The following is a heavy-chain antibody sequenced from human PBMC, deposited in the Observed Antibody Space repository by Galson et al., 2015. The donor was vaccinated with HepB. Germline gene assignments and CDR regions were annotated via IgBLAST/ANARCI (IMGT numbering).Heavy chain of an antibody. J-gene: IGHJ4*02. Sequence: SVKVSCKASGGTFSTYTTSWVRQAPGQGLEWMGGIIPIFDKKNYAQKFKGRVTITADESTSTVYMELSSLRSDDTAVYYCARDGEASGTYLDYWGQGTLVIVSS. CDR3: ARDGEASGTYLDY. D-gene: IGHD1-26*01. V-gene: IGHV1-69*13. CDR1: GGTFSTYT. CDR2: IIPIFDKK.